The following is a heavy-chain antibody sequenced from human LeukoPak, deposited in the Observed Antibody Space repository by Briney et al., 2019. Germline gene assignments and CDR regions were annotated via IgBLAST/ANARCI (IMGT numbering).Heavy chain of an antibody. CDR1: GYIFTGYY. CDR3: AREVGAITYDAFDI. J-gene: IGHJ3*02. D-gene: IGHD1-26*01. Sequence: ASVKVSCKASGYIFTGYYLHWVRQAPGQGLEWMGRINPNSDDTKYAQKFQGRVTMTRDTSISTAYMEVSRLTSDDTAVYYCAREVGAITYDAFDIWGQGTMVTVSS. V-gene: IGHV1-2*06. CDR2: INPNSDDT.